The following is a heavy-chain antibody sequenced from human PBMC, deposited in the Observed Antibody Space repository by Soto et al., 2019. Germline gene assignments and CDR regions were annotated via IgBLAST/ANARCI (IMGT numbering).Heavy chain of an antibody. Sequence: SETLSLTCAVSGYSISSGYYWGWLRQPPGKGLEWIGSIYHGGSTYYNPSLNSRVTLSIDMTNNHVSLILNSVTAADTAVYYCARARKAVAGGGPDYWGQGTLVTVSS. CDR1: GYSISSGYY. J-gene: IGHJ4*02. V-gene: IGHV4-38-2*01. CDR3: ARARKAVAGGGPDY. D-gene: IGHD6-19*01. CDR2: IYHGGST.